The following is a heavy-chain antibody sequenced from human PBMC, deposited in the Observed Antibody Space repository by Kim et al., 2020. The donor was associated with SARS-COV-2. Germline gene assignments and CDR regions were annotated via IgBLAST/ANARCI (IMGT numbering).Heavy chain of an antibody. CDR2: ISPSGHIS. V-gene: IGHV3-23*01. CDR1: VFSFSSFA. J-gene: IGHJ3*02. CDR3: VKDGPEMGHEFDI. Sequence: GGSLRLSCAASVFSFSSFALTWVRQAPGKGLEWVSAISPSGHISYYADSVEGRFTISRDNSKNTLYLQMTSLRAEDTAVYYCVKDGPEMGHEFDIWGQGTVVTVSS.